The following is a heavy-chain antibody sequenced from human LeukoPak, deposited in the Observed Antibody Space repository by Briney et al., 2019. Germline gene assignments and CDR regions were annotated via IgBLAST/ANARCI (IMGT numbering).Heavy chain of an antibody. Sequence: GGSLRLSCAASGFTFDDYAMHWVRQAPGKGLEWVSGISWNSGSIGYADSVKGRFTISRDNAKNSLYLQMNSLRAEDTALYYCAKVGWYHEGITWGQGTLVTVSS. V-gene: IGHV3-9*01. J-gene: IGHJ5*02. CDR2: ISWNSGSI. CDR1: GFTFDDYA. CDR3: AKVGWYHEGIT. D-gene: IGHD1-14*01.